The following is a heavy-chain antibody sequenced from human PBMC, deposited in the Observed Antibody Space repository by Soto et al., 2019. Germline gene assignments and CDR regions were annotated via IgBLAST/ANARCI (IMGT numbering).Heavy chain of an antibody. CDR2: ISYDGSNK. CDR3: AKIMWRFYDSSSWYYGMDV. J-gene: IGHJ6*02. Sequence: PGGSLRLSCAASGFTFSSYVRHWVRQGPGKGLEWVAVISYDGSNKYYADSVKGRFTISRDNSKNTLYLQMSSLRADDTAVYYCAKIMWRFYDSSSWYYGMDVWGQGTTVTVSS. D-gene: IGHD6-13*01. V-gene: IGHV3-30*18. CDR1: GFTFSSYV.